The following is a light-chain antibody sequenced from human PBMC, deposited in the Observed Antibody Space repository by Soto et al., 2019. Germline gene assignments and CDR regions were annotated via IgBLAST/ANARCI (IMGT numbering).Light chain of an antibody. CDR3: HQYSTTPYT. Sequence: DIVMTQSPDSLAVSLGERATINCKSSQSVLYSTLSKNYLSWYQQKPGQPPKLLIYWSSTRESGVPDRFSGSGSGTDFTLTISSLQAEDVAVYYCHQYSTTPYTFGQGTKLEIK. CDR1: QSVLYSTLSKNY. V-gene: IGKV4-1*01. J-gene: IGKJ2*01. CDR2: WSS.